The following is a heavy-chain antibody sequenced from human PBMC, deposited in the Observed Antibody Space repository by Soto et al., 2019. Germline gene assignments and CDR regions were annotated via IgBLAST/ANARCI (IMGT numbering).Heavy chain of an antibody. D-gene: IGHD1-26*01. CDR3: ARERAVGALDY. V-gene: IGHV3-7*05. CDR1: GFTFSNYW. Sequence: EVQLVESGGGLVQPGGSLRLSCAASGFTFSNYWMSWVRQAPGKGLEWVANIKQDGSEKYYVDSVKGRFTISRDNAKNSLYLQMNSLRAEDTAVYYCARERAVGALDYWGQGTLVTGSS. CDR2: IKQDGSEK. J-gene: IGHJ4*02.